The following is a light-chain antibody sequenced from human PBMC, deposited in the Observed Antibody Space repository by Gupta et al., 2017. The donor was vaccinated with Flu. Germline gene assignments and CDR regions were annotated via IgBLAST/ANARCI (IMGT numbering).Light chain of an antibody. J-gene: IGLJ2*01. CDR1: SSNIENNY. CDR2: GER. Sequence: QSVLTQPPSVSAAPGQEVTMSCSGSSSNIENNYVSWYQQVPGTPPKLLIFGERKRPAGMLDRSSASKLGTSAPLGITGRQKGEEADYSCGTWDNGLRDFLFGGGTKRTVL. V-gene: IGLV1-51*02. CDR3: GTWDNGLRDFL.